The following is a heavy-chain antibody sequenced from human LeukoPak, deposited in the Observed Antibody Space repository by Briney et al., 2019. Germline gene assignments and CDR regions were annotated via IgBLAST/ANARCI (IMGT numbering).Heavy chain of an antibody. CDR3: ARADFWSGYFDY. Sequence: SQTLSLTCTVSCGSINSVSYYWSWIRQPAGKGLEWIGRIYTSGSTNYNPSLKSRVTISVDTSKNQFSLKLTSVTAADTAVYYCARADFWSGYFDYWGQGTLVTASS. V-gene: IGHV4-61*02. D-gene: IGHD3-3*01. CDR1: CGSINSVSYY. J-gene: IGHJ4*02. CDR2: IYTSGST.